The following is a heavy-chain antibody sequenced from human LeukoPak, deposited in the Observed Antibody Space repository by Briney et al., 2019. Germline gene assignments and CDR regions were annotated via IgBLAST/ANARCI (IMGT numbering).Heavy chain of an antibody. CDR3: ARVGSTDSPHAFDI. CDR1: GFTFSSYW. CDR2: INSDGKMT. V-gene: IGHV3-74*01. Sequence: GGSLRLSCAASGFTFSSYWMDWVRQAPGKGPVWVSGINSDGKMTRHAESVKGRFTISRDNAKNTLYLQMNSLRAEDTSVYYCARVGSTDSPHAFDIWGQGTMVTVSS. J-gene: IGHJ3*02. D-gene: IGHD2-21*02.